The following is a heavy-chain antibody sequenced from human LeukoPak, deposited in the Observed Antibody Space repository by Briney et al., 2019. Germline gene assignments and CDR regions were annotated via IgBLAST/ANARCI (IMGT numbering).Heavy chain of an antibody. V-gene: IGHV3-20*04. Sequence: GGSLRLSCAASGFTFDNYGMSWVRQAPGKGLEWVSGINWNGGSTGYVDSVKGRFTISRDNAKNSLYLQMNSLRAEDTALYYCARDAPGYYDSSGNFDYWGQGTLVTVSS. D-gene: IGHD3-22*01. CDR1: GFTFDNYG. J-gene: IGHJ4*02. CDR2: INWNGGST. CDR3: ARDAPGYYDSSGNFDY.